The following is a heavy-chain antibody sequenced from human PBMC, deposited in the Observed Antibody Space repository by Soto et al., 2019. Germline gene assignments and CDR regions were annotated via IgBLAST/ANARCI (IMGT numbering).Heavy chain of an antibody. Sequence: GGSLRLSCAASGFTFSSYGMHWVRQAPGKGLEWVAVISYDGSNKYYADSVKGRFTISRDNSKNTLYLQMNSLRAEDTAVYYCAKDHDSRVHLERYRLPEDYWGQGTLVTVS. CDR2: ISYDGSNK. V-gene: IGHV3-30*18. CDR1: GFTFSSYG. D-gene: IGHD1-1*01. J-gene: IGHJ4*02. CDR3: AKDHDSRVHLERYRLPEDY.